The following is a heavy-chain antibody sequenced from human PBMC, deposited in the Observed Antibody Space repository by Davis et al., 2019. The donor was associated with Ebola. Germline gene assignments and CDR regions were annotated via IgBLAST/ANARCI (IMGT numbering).Heavy chain of an antibody. J-gene: IGHJ4*02. Sequence: AALVKVSCKASGYTFTSYGISWVRQAPGQGLEWMGWISAYNGNTNYAQKLQGRVTMTTDTSTSTAYMELRSLRSDDTAVYYCARAPHIVVVTATLDYWGQGTLVTVSS. V-gene: IGHV1-18*01. CDR2: ISAYNGNT. CDR3: ARAPHIVVVTATLDY. D-gene: IGHD2-21*02. CDR1: GYTFTSYG.